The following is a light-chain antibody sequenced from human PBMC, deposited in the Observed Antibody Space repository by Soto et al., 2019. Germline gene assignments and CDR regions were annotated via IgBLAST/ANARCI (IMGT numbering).Light chain of an antibody. Sequence: DIVMTQSPDSLAVSLGERATINCKSSQSLLYSSSNKNYLAWYQQKPGQSPKLLIYWASTRETGVPDRFSGSGSGTDFTLTISSQQAEDVAVYYCQQYYSAPLTFGGGTKVEIK. CDR3: QQYYSAPLT. CDR2: WAS. V-gene: IGKV4-1*01. J-gene: IGKJ4*01. CDR1: QSLLYSSSNKNY.